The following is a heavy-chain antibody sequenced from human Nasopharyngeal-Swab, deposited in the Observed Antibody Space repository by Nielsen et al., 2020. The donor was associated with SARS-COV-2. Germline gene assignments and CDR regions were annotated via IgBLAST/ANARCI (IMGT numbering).Heavy chain of an antibody. CDR2: IYYTGST. D-gene: IGHD4-11*01. J-gene: IGHJ5*02. CDR1: GGSINSNY. Sequence: GSLRLSCTVSGGSINSNYWTWIRQSPGKGLEWIGYIYYTGSTNSNPSLKTRVSISVDTSRNQFSLRLSSVTAADTAVYYCARSVSDYTNNDRSDYFDPWGQGSLVTVSS. V-gene: IGHV4-59*01. CDR3: ARSVSDYTNNDRSDYFDP.